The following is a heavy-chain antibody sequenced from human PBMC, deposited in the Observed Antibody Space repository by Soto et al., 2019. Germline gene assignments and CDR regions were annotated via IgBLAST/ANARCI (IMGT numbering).Heavy chain of an antibody. CDR3: ARWWSGSRQRFDP. J-gene: IGHJ5*02. Sequence: PDTPSLTCDVPGRAVRSTNYCCGGFGTLPGKGMEWIGSIYYSGSSYYNPSLKTRVTISVDTSKNQVSLKLSSVTAADTAVYYCARWWSGSRQRFDPWGQGTLVTVSS. D-gene: IGHD3-3*01. CDR2: IYYSGSS. V-gene: IGHV4-39*07. CDR1: GRAVRSTNYC.